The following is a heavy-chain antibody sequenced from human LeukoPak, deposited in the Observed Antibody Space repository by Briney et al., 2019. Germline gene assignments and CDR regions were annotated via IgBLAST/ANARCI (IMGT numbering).Heavy chain of an antibody. J-gene: IGHJ4*02. CDR1: GGTFSSYA. Sequence: GASVKVSCKASGGTFSSYAISWVRQAPGQGLEWMGGIIPIFGTANYAQKFQGRVTITADKSTSTAYVELSSLRSEDTAVYYCASDLQTYFDYWGQGTLVTVSS. CDR3: ASDLQTYFDY. CDR2: IIPIFGTA. V-gene: IGHV1-69*06.